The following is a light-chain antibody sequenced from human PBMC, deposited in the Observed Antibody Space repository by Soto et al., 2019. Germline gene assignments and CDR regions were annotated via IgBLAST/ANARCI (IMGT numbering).Light chain of an antibody. Sequence: EIVMTQSPATLSVSLGERATLSCRASQSVSSNLAWYQLKPGQAPRLLIYGASTRATGIPARFSGSGSGTEFTLTISSLQSEDFAVYYCQQYNRWFSITFGQGTRLEI. V-gene: IGKV3-15*01. CDR1: QSVSSN. CDR3: QQYNRWFSIT. J-gene: IGKJ5*01. CDR2: GAS.